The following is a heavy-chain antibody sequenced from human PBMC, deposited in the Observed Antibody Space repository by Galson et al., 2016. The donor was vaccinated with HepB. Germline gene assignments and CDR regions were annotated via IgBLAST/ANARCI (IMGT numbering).Heavy chain of an antibody. J-gene: IGHJ4*02. V-gene: IGHV3-23*01. D-gene: IGHD3-16*01. CDR2: ISPGRPNT. CDR3: AVWLQVHFDH. CDR1: GFVFRSSA. Sequence: SLRLSCASSGFVFRSSAMGWLRQVPGKGLEWVSTISPGRPNTHYADSVNGRFTISRDDAKDTVYLEMSSLRDEDTAIYYCAVWLQVHFDHWGQETRVTVSS.